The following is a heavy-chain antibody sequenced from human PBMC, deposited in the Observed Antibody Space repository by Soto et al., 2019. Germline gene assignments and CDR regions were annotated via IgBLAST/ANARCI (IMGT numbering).Heavy chain of an antibody. CDR1: GYSFTSHY. J-gene: IGHJ4*02. D-gene: IGHD6-13*01. V-gene: IGHV1-46*01. Sequence: VASVKVSCKASGYSFTSHYMHWVRQAPGQGLEWMGIINPSDGSTTYAQKFQGRVTMTRDTSTSTLYMELSSLRSEDTAVYYCARGRLEAAAGNSDFDYWGQGTLVTVSS. CDR3: ARGRLEAAAGNSDFDY. CDR2: INPSDGST.